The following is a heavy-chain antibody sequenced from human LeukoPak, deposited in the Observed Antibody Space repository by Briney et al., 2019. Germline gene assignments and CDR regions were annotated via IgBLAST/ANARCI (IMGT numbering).Heavy chain of an antibody. D-gene: IGHD6-13*01. CDR2: INHSGST. CDR1: GGSFSGYY. CDR3: ARLPLAAAGRGYYYYYGMDV. J-gene: IGHJ6*02. V-gene: IGHV4-34*01. Sequence: PSETLSLTCAVYGGSFSGYYWSWIRQPPGKGLEWIGEINHSGSTNYNPSLKSRVTISVDTSKNQFSLNLSSVTAADTAVYYCARLPLAAAGRGYYYYYGMDVWGQGTTVTVSS.